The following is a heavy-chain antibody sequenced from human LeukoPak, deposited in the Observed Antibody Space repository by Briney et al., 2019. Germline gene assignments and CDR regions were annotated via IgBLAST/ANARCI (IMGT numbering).Heavy chain of an antibody. CDR1: GFTFSSYW. CDR2: IKSDGST. V-gene: IGHV3-74*01. D-gene: IGHD3-22*01. J-gene: IGHJ1*01. CDR3: ARAPSEIGGYYPEYFRH. Sequence: PGGSLRLSCAASGFTFSSYWMHCVRQAPGKGLVWVSRIKSDGSTNYADSVKGRFTISRDNAKNTVSLQMNSLRAEDTGVYYCARAPSEIGGYYPEYFRHWGQGTLVTVSS.